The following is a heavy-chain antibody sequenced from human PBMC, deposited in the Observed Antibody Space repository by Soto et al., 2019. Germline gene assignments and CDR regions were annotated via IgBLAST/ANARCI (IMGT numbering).Heavy chain of an antibody. CDR1: GYTFTGYY. V-gene: IGHV1-2*02. CDR3: AREGEIFGVVIRYYYYGMDV. D-gene: IGHD3-3*01. J-gene: IGHJ6*02. Sequence: ASVKVSCKASGYTFTGYYMHWVRQAPGQGLEWMGWINPNSGGTNYAQKFQGRVTMTRDTSISTAYVELSRLRSDDTAVYYCAREGEIFGVVIRYYYYGMDVWGQGTTVTVSS. CDR2: INPNSGGT.